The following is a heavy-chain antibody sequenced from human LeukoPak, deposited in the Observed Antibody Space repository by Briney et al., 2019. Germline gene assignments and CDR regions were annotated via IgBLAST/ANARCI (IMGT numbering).Heavy chain of an antibody. V-gene: IGHV4-34*01. CDR2: INHSGST. CDR1: GGSFSGYY. J-gene: IGHJ4*02. Sequence: SETLSLTCAVYGGSFSGYYWSWIRQPPGKGLEWIGEINHSGSTNYNPSLKSRVTISVDTSKNQFSLKLSSVTAADTAVYYCARVPPTYDSSGFYLDYWGQGTLVTVSS. D-gene: IGHD3-22*01. CDR3: ARVPPTYDSSGFYLDY.